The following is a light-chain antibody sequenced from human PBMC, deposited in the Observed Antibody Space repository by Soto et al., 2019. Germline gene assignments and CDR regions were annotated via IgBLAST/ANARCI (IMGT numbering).Light chain of an antibody. Sequence: DIPMTQSPSSVSASVGDRVTITCRASQGISSRLAWYQQKPGKAPNLLIYAASNLQSGVPSRFSGSGSETDFTLTIGSLQPEDFATYYCQQANSFPLTFCGGTKVEIK. J-gene: IGKJ4*01. CDR3: QQANSFPLT. CDR2: AAS. V-gene: IGKV1-12*01. CDR1: QGISSR.